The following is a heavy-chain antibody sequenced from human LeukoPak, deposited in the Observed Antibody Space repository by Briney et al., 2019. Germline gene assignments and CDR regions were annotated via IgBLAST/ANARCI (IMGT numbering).Heavy chain of an antibody. D-gene: IGHD3-10*01. CDR1: GGSISSSSYY. CDR2: INHSGST. V-gene: IGHV4-39*07. CDR3: ASERTYGSGSRFDP. J-gene: IGHJ5*02. Sequence: PSETLSLTCTVSGGSISSSSYYWGWIRQPPGKGLEWIGEINHSGSTNYNPSLKSRVTISVDTSKNQFSLKLSSVTAADTAVYYCASERTYGSGSRFDPWGQGTLVTVSS.